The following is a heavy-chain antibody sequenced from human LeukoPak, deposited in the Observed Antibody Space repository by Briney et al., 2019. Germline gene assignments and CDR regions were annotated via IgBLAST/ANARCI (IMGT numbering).Heavy chain of an antibody. CDR2: MNPNSGNT. D-gene: IGHD4-17*01. CDR3: ARAAYDYGDYGVDY. CDR1: GYTLTSYD. V-gene: IGHV1-8*01. J-gene: IGHJ4*02. Sequence: ASVKVSCKASGYTLTSYDINWVRQATGQGLEWMGWMNPNSGNTGYAQKFQGRATMTRNTSISTAYMELSSLRSEDTAVYYCARAAYDYGDYGVDYWGQGTLVTVSS.